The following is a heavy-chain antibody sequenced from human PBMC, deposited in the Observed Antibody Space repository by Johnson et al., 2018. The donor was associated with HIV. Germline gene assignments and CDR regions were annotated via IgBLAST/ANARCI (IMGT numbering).Heavy chain of an antibody. CDR3: ARRRRYGDYFADAFDI. D-gene: IGHD4-17*01. J-gene: IGHJ3*02. Sequence: VQLVESGGGVVRPGGSLRLSCAASGFTFDDYGMSWVRQAPGKGLEWVSGLNWTGGSTGSADSVQGRFTISRDNAKNSLYLQIDRLRAEDTALYYCARRRRYGDYFADAFDIWGQGTMVTVSS. V-gene: IGHV3-20*04. CDR1: GFTFDDYG. CDR2: LNWTGGST.